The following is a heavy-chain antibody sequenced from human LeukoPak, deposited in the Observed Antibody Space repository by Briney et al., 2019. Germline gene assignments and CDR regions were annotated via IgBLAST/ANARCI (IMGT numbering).Heavy chain of an antibody. CDR1: GFTFSSYW. CDR2: INSDGSST. Sequence: GGSLRLSCAASGFTFSSYWMHWVRQAPGKGLVWVSRINSDGSSTSYADSVKGRFTISRDNAKNTLFLQMNSLRAEDTGVFYCARSGGGQFDYWGQGTLVTVSS. J-gene: IGHJ4*02. V-gene: IGHV3-74*01. D-gene: IGHD6-25*01. CDR3: ARSGGGQFDY.